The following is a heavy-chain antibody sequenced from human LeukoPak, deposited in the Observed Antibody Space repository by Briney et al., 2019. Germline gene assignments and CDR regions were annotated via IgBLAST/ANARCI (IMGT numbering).Heavy chain of an antibody. J-gene: IGHJ5*02. CDR1: GGSFSGYY. V-gene: IGHV4-34*01. D-gene: IGHD6-13*01. CDR3: ARGRGAAAGIGVRSWFDP. Sequence: SETLSLTCAVYGGSFSGYYWSWIRQPPGKGLEWIGEINQSGSTNYNPSLKSRVTISVDTSKNQFSLKLSSVTAADTAVYYCARGRGAAAGIGVRSWFDPWGQGTLVTVSS. CDR2: INQSGST.